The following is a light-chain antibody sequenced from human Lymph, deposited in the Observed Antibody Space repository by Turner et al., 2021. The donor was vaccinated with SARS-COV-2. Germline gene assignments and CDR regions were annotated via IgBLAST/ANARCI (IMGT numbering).Light chain of an antibody. Sequence: SYELTQPPSVSVSPGQTASIPCSGDKLGDTYACWYQQKPGQSPVLVIYQDIKRPSGIPERFSGSNSGNTATLTISGTQAMDEADYYCQAWDSSTAVVFGGGTKLTVL. CDR1: KLGDTY. CDR2: QDI. J-gene: IGLJ2*01. CDR3: QAWDSSTAVV. V-gene: IGLV3-1*01.